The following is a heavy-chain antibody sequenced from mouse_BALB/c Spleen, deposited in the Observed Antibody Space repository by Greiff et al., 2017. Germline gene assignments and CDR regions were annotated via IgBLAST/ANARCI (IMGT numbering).Heavy chain of an antibody. V-gene: IGHV7-3*02. Sequence: EVHLVESGGGLVQPGGSLRLSCATSGFTFTDYYMSWVRQPPGKALEWLGFIRNKANGYTTEYSASVKGRFTISRDNSQSILYLQMNTLRAEDSATYYCARNDLWYGYADYWGQGTTLTVSS. D-gene: IGHD2-2*01. CDR3: ARNDLWYGYADY. J-gene: IGHJ2*01. CDR1: GFTFTDYY. CDR2: IRNKANGYTT.